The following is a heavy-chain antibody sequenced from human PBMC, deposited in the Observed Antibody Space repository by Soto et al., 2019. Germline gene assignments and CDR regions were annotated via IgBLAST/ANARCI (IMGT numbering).Heavy chain of an antibody. CDR2: INSRGGST. D-gene: IGHD5-12*01. Sequence: PGGSLRLSCAASGFTFSSYAMSWVRQAPGKGLEWVSAINSRGGSTYYADSVKGRFTISRDNAKNSLYLQMNSLRAEDTAVYYCAREYAGVVATKLMDVWGKGTTVTVSS. J-gene: IGHJ6*03. V-gene: IGHV3-23*01. CDR1: GFTFSSYA. CDR3: AREYAGVVATKLMDV.